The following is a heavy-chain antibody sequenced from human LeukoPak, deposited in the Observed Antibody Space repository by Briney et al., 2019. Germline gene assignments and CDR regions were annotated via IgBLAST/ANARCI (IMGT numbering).Heavy chain of an antibody. V-gene: IGHV3-30*02. J-gene: IGHJ3*02. CDR2: IRYDGSNK. CDR3: AKDEFVASDFTGAFDI. D-gene: IGHD2-8*02. CDR1: GFTFSSYG. Sequence: GGSLRLSCAASGFTFSSYGMHWVRQAPGKGLEWVAFIRYDGSNKYYADSVKGRFTISRDNSKNTLYLQMNSLRAEDTAVYYCAKDEFVASDFTGAFDIWGQGTMVTVSS.